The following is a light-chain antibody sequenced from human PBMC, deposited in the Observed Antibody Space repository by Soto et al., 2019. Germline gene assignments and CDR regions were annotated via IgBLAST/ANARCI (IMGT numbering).Light chain of an antibody. V-gene: IGLV1-40*01. CDR3: QSYDNYLRGI. Sequence: QAVVTQPPSVSGAPGQRVTISCTGSSSNIGAGFDVHWYQQVPGTAPKLLIYGNTNRPSGVPDRFTGSKSGTSASLATTGLQAEDEAHYYFQSYDNYLRGIFGGGTKLTVL. CDR1: SSNIGAGFD. CDR2: GNT. J-gene: IGLJ2*01.